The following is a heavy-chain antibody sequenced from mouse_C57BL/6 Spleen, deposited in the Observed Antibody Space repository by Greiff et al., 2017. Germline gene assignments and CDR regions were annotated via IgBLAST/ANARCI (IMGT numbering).Heavy chain of an antibody. CDR1: GYTFTEYT. J-gene: IGHJ4*01. Sequence: VQLKESGAELVKPGASVKLSCKASGYTFTEYTIHWVKQRSGQGLELIGWFYPGSGSIKYNEKFKDKATLTADKSSSTVYMELSRLTSEDSAVYFCARHEDYYGSNYAMDYWCQGTSVTVSS. CDR3: ARHEDYYGSNYAMDY. D-gene: IGHD1-1*01. V-gene: IGHV1-62-2*01. CDR2: FYPGSGSI.